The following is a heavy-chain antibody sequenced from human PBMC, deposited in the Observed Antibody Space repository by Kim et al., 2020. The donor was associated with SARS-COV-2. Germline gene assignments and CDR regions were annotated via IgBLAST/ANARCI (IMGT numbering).Heavy chain of an antibody. CDR3: ARGVSGTTVVTLGLGYYYYFGMDV. V-gene: IGHV4-34*01. J-gene: IGHJ6*02. D-gene: IGHD4-17*01. Sequence: SETLSLTCAVYGGSFSGYYWSWIRQPPGKGLEWIGEINHSGSTNYNPSLKSRVTISVDTSKNQFSLKLSSVTAADTAFYYCARGVSGTTVVTLGLGYYYYFGMDVWGQGTTVTVSS. CDR1: GGSFSGYY. CDR2: INHSGST.